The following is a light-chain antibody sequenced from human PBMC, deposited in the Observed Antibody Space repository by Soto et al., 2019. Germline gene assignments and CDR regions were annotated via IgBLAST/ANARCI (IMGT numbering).Light chain of an antibody. CDR2: EVS. CDR1: SSDVGGYNY. V-gene: IGLV2-8*01. Sequence: QSVLTQPASVSGSPGQSISISCTGTSSDVGGYNYVSWYQQHPGEAPKLMIYEVSKRPSGVPDRFSGSKSDNTASLTVSGLQAEDEADYYCSSQGVFGTGTKVTVL. J-gene: IGLJ1*01. CDR3: SSQGV.